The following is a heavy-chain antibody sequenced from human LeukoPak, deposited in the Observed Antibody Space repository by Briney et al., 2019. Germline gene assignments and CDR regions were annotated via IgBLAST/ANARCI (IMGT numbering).Heavy chain of an antibody. CDR1: GASISLYT. Sequence: SETLSLTCSVSGASISLYTWSWIRQAPGKGLEWIGYILYSGSTNYSPSLMSRVTMSVDTSKNHFSLRLSSVTAADTAIYYCTRVDYFDIIGYEGAFDIWGQGTMVAVSS. CDR2: ILYSGST. V-gene: IGHV4-59*01. CDR3: TRVDYFDIIGYEGAFDI. J-gene: IGHJ3*02. D-gene: IGHD3-22*01.